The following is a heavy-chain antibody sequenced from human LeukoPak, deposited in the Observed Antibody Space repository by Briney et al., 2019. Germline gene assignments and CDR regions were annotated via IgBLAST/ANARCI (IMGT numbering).Heavy chain of an antibody. CDR3: ARVVVRDWFDP. Sequence: SETLSLTCTVSGGSISSYYWSWIRQPPGEGLEWIGYIYYSGSTNYNPSLKSRVTISVDTSKNQFSLKLSSVTAADTAVYYCARVVVRDWFDPWGQGTLVTVSS. V-gene: IGHV4-59*01. CDR2: IYYSGST. D-gene: IGHD6-6*01. J-gene: IGHJ5*02. CDR1: GGSISSYY.